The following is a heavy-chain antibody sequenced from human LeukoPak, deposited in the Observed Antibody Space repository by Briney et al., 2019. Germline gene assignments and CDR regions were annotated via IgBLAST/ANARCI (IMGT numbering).Heavy chain of an antibody. Sequence: PSETLSLTCAVYGGSFSGYYWSWIRQPPGKGLEWIGEINHSGSTNYNPSLKSRVTISVDTSKNQFSLKLSSVTAAGTAVYYCARGRGVRGVIFDYWGQGTLVTVSS. J-gene: IGHJ4*02. CDR1: GGSFSGYY. V-gene: IGHV4-34*01. CDR3: ARGRGVRGVIFDY. D-gene: IGHD3-10*01. CDR2: INHSGST.